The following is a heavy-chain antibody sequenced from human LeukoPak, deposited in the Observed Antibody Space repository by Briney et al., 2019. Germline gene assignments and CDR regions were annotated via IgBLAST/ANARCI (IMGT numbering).Heavy chain of an antibody. D-gene: IGHD6-13*01. V-gene: IGHV3-23*01. CDR1: GFIFSSYA. Sequence: GRSLRLSCAASGFIFSSYAMTWVRQAPGEGLEWVSVIGGSGVSTYYADSVKGRFTISRDNSKNTLYLQMNSLRAEHTALYYCSTYLSSGASSSWYDYAFDVWGQGTMVSVSS. CDR3: STYLSSGASSSWYDYAFDV. J-gene: IGHJ3*01. CDR2: IGGSGVST.